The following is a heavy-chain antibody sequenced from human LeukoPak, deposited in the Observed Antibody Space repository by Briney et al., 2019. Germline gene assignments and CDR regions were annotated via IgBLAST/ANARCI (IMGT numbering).Heavy chain of an antibody. Sequence: HGGSLRLSRAASGFTFSDYYMSWIRQAPGKGLEWGSYISSSSSYTNYADSVKGRFTISRDNAKNSLYLQMNSLRAEDTAVYYCARDQGCGGDCYWAEYAAFDICGRGKVVTVSA. V-gene: IGHV3-11*06. J-gene: IGHJ3*02. CDR1: GFTFSDYY. CDR2: ISSSSSYT. D-gene: IGHD2-21*02. CDR3: ARDQGCGGDCYWAEYAAFDI.